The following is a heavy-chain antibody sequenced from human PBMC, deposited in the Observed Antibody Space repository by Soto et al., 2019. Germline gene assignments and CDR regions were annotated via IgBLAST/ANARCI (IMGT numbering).Heavy chain of an antibody. V-gene: IGHV3-53*02. Sequence: EVQLVETGGGLIQPGGSLRLSCAASGFTVSSNYMSWVRQAPGKGLEWVSVIYSGGSTYYADSVKGRFTISRDNSKNTLYLQMNSLRAEDTAVYYCARGASGWYSPSDYWGQGTLVTVSS. CDR2: IYSGGST. D-gene: IGHD6-19*01. J-gene: IGHJ4*02. CDR3: ARGASGWYSPSDY. CDR1: GFTVSSNY.